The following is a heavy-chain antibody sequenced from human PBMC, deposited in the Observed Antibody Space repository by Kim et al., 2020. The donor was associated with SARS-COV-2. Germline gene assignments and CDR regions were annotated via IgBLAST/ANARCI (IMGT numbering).Heavy chain of an antibody. J-gene: IGHJ2*01. V-gene: IGHV5-51*01. CDR2: IYPGDSDT. CDR3: ARHAQSAGWYDWYFDL. Sequence: GESLKISCQGSGYSFTSYWIGWVRQMPGKGLEWMGIIYPGDSDTRYSPSFQGQVTISADKSISTAYLQWNSLKASDTAMYFCARHAQSAGWYDWYFDLWGRGTLVTVSS. D-gene: IGHD6-19*01. CDR1: GYSFTSYW.